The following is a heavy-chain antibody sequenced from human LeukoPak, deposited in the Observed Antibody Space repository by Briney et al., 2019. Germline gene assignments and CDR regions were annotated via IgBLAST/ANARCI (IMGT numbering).Heavy chain of an antibody. Sequence: TGGSLRLSCAASGFTFSSYSMNWVRQAPRKGLEWVSSISSSSSSYIYYADSVKGRFTISRDNAKNSLYPQMNSLRAEDTAVYYCARRGSGSYWFDPWGQGTLVTVSS. CDR2: ISSSSSSYI. V-gene: IGHV3-21*01. CDR1: GFTFSSYS. J-gene: IGHJ5*02. CDR3: ARRGSGSYWFDP. D-gene: IGHD1-26*01.